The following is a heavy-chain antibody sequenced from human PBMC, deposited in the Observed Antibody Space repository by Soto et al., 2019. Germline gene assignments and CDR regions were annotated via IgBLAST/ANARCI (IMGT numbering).Heavy chain of an antibody. CDR2: FNSYNLKT. CDR3: ARGHLAVVPVASWYYYMDV. CDR1: GYTFTNYG. J-gene: IGHJ6*03. V-gene: IGHV1-18*01. D-gene: IGHD2-2*01. Sequence: QVHLLQSGPEVKKPGASVKVSCKASGYTFTNYGISWVRKAPGQGLEWMGWFNSYNLKTEYAQKFQGRVTMTRDTSTRTAYLELSSLRSEDTAVYYCARGHLAVVPVASWYYYMDVWGKGTTVTVSS.